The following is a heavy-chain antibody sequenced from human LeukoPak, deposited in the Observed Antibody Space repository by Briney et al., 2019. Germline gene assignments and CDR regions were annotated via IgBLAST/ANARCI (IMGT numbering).Heavy chain of an antibody. J-gene: IGHJ3*02. D-gene: IGHD6-13*01. CDR1: GGSISSGSYY. CDR3: ARRSRRPYSSSWYPNDLGRGAFDI. CDR2: IYTSGST. Sequence: PSQTLSLTCTVSGGSISSGSYYWSWIRQPAGKGLEWIGRIYTSGSTNYNPSLKGRVTISVDTSKNQFSLKLSSVTAADTAVYYCARRSRRPYSSSWYPNDLGRGAFDIWGQGTMVTVSS. V-gene: IGHV4-61*02.